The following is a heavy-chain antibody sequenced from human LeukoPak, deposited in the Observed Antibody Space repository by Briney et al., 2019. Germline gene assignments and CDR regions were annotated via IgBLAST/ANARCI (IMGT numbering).Heavy chain of an antibody. CDR2: INPSGGST. V-gene: IGHV1-46*01. D-gene: IGHD4-23*01. CDR1: GYTFTTYY. Sequence: ASVKVSCKASGYTFTTYYMHWVRQAPGQGPEWVGIINPSGGSTTYAQKFQGRVTMTRDTSTSTVYMELSSLRSEDTAVYYCARAGGTVVNDLGGYWGQGTLVTVSS. CDR3: ARAGGTVVNDLGGY. J-gene: IGHJ4*02.